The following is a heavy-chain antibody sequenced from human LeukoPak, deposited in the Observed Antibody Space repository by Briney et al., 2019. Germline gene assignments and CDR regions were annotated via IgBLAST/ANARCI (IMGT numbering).Heavy chain of an antibody. Sequence: PSETLSLTCTVSGGSISSYYWTWIRQPPGKGLEWIGYIYYSGSTNYNPSLKSRVTISVDTSKSQFSLKLSSVTAADMAVYYCARHGTPGTNLNWFDPWGQGTLVTVSS. CDR3: ARHGTPGTNLNWFDP. J-gene: IGHJ5*02. V-gene: IGHV4-59*01. CDR2: IYYSGST. D-gene: IGHD1-1*01. CDR1: GGSISSYY.